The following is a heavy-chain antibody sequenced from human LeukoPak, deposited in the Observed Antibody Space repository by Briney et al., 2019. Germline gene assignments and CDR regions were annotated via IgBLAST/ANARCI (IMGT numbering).Heavy chain of an antibody. D-gene: IGHD6-19*01. CDR1: GYTFTSYG. J-gene: IGHJ5*02. Sequence: ASVTVSCKASGYTFTSYGISWVRQAPGQGVEWMGWMSAYNGNTNYAQKLQGRVTMTTDTSTSTAYMELRSLRSDDTAVYYCARDQAVAGIYWFDPWGQGTLVTVSS. CDR2: MSAYNGNT. CDR3: ARDQAVAGIYWFDP. V-gene: IGHV1-18*01.